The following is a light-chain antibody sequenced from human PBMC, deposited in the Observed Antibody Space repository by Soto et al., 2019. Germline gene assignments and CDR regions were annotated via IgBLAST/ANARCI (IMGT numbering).Light chain of an antibody. Sequence: PGESATLLCRASQFVSSRSLAWYQQKLGQAPRLLIYGASSRATGIPDRFSGSGSGTDFTLTISRLEPEDFAVYYCQQYGSSRFGQGTRLEIK. CDR1: QFVSSRS. CDR3: QQYGSSR. CDR2: GAS. J-gene: IGKJ5*01. V-gene: IGKV3-20*01.